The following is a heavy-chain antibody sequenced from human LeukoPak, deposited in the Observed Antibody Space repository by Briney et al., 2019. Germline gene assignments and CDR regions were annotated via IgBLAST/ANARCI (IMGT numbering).Heavy chain of an antibody. J-gene: IGHJ4*02. Sequence: PGGSLTLSCAASGFTLSSYWMHWVRHAPGKELVWVSRIKSDGSSTSYADSVKGRFTISRDNARNSLYLQMNSLRAEDTAVYYCSSSWYHNFDYWGQGTLVTVSS. CDR1: GFTLSSYW. V-gene: IGHV3-74*01. CDR3: SSSWYHNFDY. CDR2: IKSDGSST. D-gene: IGHD6-13*01.